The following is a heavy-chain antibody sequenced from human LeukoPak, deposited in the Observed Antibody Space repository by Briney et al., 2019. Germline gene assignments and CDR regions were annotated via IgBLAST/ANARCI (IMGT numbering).Heavy chain of an antibody. CDR1: GFTFSSYA. J-gene: IGHJ3*02. CDR2: ISGSGGST. Sequence: PGGSLRLSCAASGFTFSSYAMSWVRQAPGKGLEWVSAISGSGGSTYYADSVKGRFTISRDNSKNTLYLQMNSLRAEDTALYYCAKDMEGQWLVTGALDIWGQGTMVTVSS. V-gene: IGHV3-23*01. D-gene: IGHD6-19*01. CDR3: AKDMEGQWLVTGALDI.